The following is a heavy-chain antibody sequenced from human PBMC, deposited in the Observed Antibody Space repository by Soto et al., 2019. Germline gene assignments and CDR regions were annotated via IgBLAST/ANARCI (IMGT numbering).Heavy chain of an antibody. CDR3: ARDIGSYAYGEGY. CDR2: VYSSGTT. J-gene: IGHJ4*02. D-gene: IGHD3-10*01. CDR1: GGSINSYW. Sequence: SETLSLTCSVSGGSINSYWWSWIRQPAGKGLEWIGRVYSSGTTDYNPSLNSRATLSVETSKNQFSLKLSSVTAADTAVYYCARDIGSYAYGEGYWGQGIQVTVYS. V-gene: IGHV4-4*07.